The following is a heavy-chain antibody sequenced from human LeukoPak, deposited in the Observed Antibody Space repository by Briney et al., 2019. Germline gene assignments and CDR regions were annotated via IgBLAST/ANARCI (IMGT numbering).Heavy chain of an antibody. Sequence: SETLSLTXTVSGGSINSGDYYWSWICQPPGKGLQWIGYIYYSGSTYYNPSLKSRVTISVDTSKNQFSLKLTSVTAADTAVYYCARAPPWINDYWGQGTLVTVSS. CDR3: ARAPPWINDY. J-gene: IGHJ4*02. V-gene: IGHV4-30-4*08. CDR1: GGSINSGDYY. CDR2: IYYSGST. D-gene: IGHD2-2*03.